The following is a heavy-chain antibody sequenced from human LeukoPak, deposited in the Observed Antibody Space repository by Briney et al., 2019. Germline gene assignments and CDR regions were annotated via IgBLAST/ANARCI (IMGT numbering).Heavy chain of an antibody. CDR3: AREIFSSGSYPDF. J-gene: IGHJ4*02. D-gene: IGHD3-10*01. V-gene: IGHV3-33*01. CDR1: GFAFNTYA. Sequence: GRSLGLSCAASGFAFNTYAMHWVRQAPGQGLEWVALIWHDGSHKFYSNSVRGQFTISRDNSKNTVSLQMNNLRPEDTAVYYCAREIFSSGSYPDFWGQGTLVTVSS. CDR2: IWHDGSHK.